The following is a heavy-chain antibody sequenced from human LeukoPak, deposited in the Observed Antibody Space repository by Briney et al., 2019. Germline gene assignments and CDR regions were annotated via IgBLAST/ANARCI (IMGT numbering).Heavy chain of an antibody. D-gene: IGHD3-10*01. V-gene: IGHV1-46*01. Sequence: ASVKVSCKASGYTFTSYYIYWVRQAPGQGLEWIGIINPSGGSTNYAQKFQGRVTVTRDTSTSTVYIGLSSLRSEDTAVYYRARGPRITLVRGGQWYYYMDVWGKGTTVTISS. J-gene: IGHJ6*03. CDR2: INPSGGST. CDR3: ARGPRITLVRGGQWYYYMDV. CDR1: GYTFTSYY.